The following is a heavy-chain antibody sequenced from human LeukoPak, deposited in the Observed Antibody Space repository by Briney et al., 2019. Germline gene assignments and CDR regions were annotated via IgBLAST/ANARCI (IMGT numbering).Heavy chain of an antibody. CDR3: AAERYGGISDCCNFEI. Sequence: ASVKVSCKSSGFSFSNSAVQWVRQARGQRLEWIGWIIVGSGTTNYAQSLQGRLTITRDMSTNTAYMELSSLRSEDTAVYYCAAERYGGISDCCNFEIWGQGTMVTVSS. D-gene: IGHD4-23*01. CDR1: GFSFSNSA. V-gene: IGHV1-58*01. J-gene: IGHJ3*02. CDR2: IIVGSGTT.